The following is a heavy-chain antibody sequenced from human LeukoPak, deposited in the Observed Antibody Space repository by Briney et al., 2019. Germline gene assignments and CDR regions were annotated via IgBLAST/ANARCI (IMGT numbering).Heavy chain of an antibody. V-gene: IGHV4-61*08. CDR2: IYYSGST. J-gene: IGHJ5*02. CDR1: GGSISSGGYY. D-gene: IGHD2-2*01. CDR3: ARVKGSSSWLNWLDP. Sequence: SETLSLTCTVSGGSISSGGYYWSWIRQHPGKGLEWIGYIYYSGSTNYNPSLKSRVTILLDTSKNQFSLKLSSVTAADTAVYYCARVKGSSSWLNWLDPWGQGTLVTVSS.